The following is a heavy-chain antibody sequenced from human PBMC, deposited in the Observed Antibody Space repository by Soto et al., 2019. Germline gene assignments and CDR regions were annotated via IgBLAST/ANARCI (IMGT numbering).Heavy chain of an antibody. D-gene: IGHD4-17*01. CDR1: GGSISSGGYY. V-gene: IGHV4-31*03. J-gene: IGHJ3*02. CDR3: ARDIGYGDDAFDI. Sequence: PSETLSLTCTVSGGSISSGGYYWSWIRQHPGKGLEWIGYIYYSGSTYYNPSLKSRVTISVDTSKNQFSLKLSSVTAADTAVYYCARDIGYGDDAFDIWGQGTMVTVSS. CDR2: IYYSGST.